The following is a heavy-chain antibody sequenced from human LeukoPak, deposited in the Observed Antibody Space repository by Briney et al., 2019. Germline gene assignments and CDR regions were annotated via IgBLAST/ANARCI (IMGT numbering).Heavy chain of an antibody. V-gene: IGHV1-69*13. CDR1: GGTFSSYA. J-gene: IGHJ4*02. Sequence: SVKVSCKASGGTFSSYAISWVRQAPGQGLEWMGGIIPIFGTANYAQKFQGRVAITADESTSTAYMELSSLRSEDTAVYYCARRHWDDILTGYYIFDYWGQGTLVTVSS. CDR2: IIPIFGTA. D-gene: IGHD3-9*01. CDR3: ARRHWDDILTGYYIFDY.